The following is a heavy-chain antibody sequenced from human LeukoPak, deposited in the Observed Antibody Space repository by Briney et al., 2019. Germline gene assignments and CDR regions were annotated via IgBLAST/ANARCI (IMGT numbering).Heavy chain of an antibody. V-gene: IGHV4-30-4*01. CDR1: GGSISSGNYY. J-gene: IGHJ5*02. CDR3: ASGRMDWFDP. Sequence: ASETLSLTCTVSGGSISSGNYYWSWIRQPPGKGLEWIGYIFYLGNTYYTPSLKSRVTISVDTSKNQFSLKLSSVTAADTAVYYCASGRMDWFDPWGQGTLVTVSS. D-gene: IGHD1-14*01. CDR2: IFYLGNT.